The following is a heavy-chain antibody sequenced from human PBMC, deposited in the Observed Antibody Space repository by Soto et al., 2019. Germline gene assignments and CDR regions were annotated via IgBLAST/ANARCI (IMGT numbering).Heavy chain of an antibody. J-gene: IGHJ5*02. CDR2: ISAYNGNT. CDR1: GYTFTSYG. V-gene: IGHV1-18*01. Sequence: ASVKVSCTASGYTFTSYGISWVRQAPGQGLEWMGWISAYNGNTNYAQKLQGRVTMTTDTSTSTAYMELRSLRSDDTAVYYCARVRSVADDNWFDPWGQGTLVTVSS. CDR3: ARVRSVADDNWFDP. D-gene: IGHD6-19*01.